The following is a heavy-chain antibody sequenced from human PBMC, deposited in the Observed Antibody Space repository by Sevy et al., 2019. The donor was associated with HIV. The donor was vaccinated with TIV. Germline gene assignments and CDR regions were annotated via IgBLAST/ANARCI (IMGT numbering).Heavy chain of an antibody. CDR3: ARMDIAVAGSYTFDY. V-gene: IGHV4-39*01. J-gene: IGHJ4*02. Sequence: SETLSITCTVSGGSISSSRYYWGWIRQPPGKGLEWIGSIYYSGSTNYNPSLKSRVTISVDTSKNQFSLKLSSVTAADTAVYYCARMDIAVAGSYTFDYWGQGTLVTVSS. D-gene: IGHD6-19*01. CDR2: IYYSGST. CDR1: GGSISSSRYY.